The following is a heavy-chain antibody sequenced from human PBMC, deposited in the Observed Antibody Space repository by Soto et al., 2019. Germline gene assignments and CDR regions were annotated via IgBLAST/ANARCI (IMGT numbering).Heavy chain of an antibody. Sequence: VASVKVSCKVSGYTLTELSMHWVRQAPGKGLEWMGGFDSQDGETIYAQKFQGRVTMTEDTSTDTAYMELSSLRSEDTAVYYCATMSTLFDYWGQGTLVTVSS. J-gene: IGHJ4*02. CDR1: GYTLTELS. CDR2: FDSQDGET. CDR3: ATMSTLFDY. V-gene: IGHV1-24*01.